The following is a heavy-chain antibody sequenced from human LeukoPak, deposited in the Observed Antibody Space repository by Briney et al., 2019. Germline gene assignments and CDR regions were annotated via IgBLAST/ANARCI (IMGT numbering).Heavy chain of an antibody. Sequence: SETLSLTCTVSGGSISGCSWSWFGSPPGRGWGGIGYIYYSGTTNYNPSLKSRVTISVDTSKNQFSLKLSSVTAADTAVYYCARGVYIAAAQYGYWGQGTLVTVSS. J-gene: IGHJ4*02. CDR1: GGSISGCS. V-gene: IGHV4-59*01. CDR2: IYYSGTT. D-gene: IGHD6-13*01. CDR3: ARGVYIAAAQYGY.